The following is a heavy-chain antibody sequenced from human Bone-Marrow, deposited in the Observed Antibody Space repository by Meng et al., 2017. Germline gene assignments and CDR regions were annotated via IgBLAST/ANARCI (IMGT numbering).Heavy chain of an antibody. V-gene: IGHV1-2*06. Sequence: GRWVRYGAGVKKPGASGKVSCKASGYTFPDYWLHWVRRAPGQGLEWMGRINPKSGDTHYAQRFQGRVTMTGDTSISTAYMELSGLRSDDTAMYYCARDEDISAAGKLFGDYWGQGTLVTVSS. J-gene: IGHJ4*02. CDR2: INPKSGDT. CDR3: ARDEDISAAGKLFGDY. CDR1: GYTFPDYW. D-gene: IGHD6-13*01.